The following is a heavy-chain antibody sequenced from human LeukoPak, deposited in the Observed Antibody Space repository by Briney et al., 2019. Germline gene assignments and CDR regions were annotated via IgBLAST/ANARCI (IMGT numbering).Heavy chain of an antibody. CDR3: ASFGAFGGVIVIQDIAFDI. CDR1: GYTFTGYY. Sequence: ASVKVSCKASGYTFTGYYMHWVRQAPGQGLEWMGWINPNSGGTNYAQKFQGRVTMTRDTSISTAYMELSRLRSDDTAVYYCASFGAFGGVIVIQDIAFDIWGQGTMVTVSS. J-gene: IGHJ3*02. CDR2: INPNSGGT. D-gene: IGHD3-16*02. V-gene: IGHV1-2*02.